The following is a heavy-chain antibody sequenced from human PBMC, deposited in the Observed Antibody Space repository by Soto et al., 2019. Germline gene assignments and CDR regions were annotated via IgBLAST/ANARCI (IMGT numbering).Heavy chain of an antibody. Sequence: PSETLSLTCTVSGGSISSNYWTWIRQPPGKGLEWIGYVYNSGSTNYNPSLKSRVTISEDTSKSQFSLKLSSVTAADTAVYYCAREERGRYYDSSGYLDYWGQGTLVTVSS. J-gene: IGHJ4*02. D-gene: IGHD3-22*01. CDR3: AREERGRYYDSSGYLDY. CDR2: VYNSGST. CDR1: GGSISSNY. V-gene: IGHV4-59*01.